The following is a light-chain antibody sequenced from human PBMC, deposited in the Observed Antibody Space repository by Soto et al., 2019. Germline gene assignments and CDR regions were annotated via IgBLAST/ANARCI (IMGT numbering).Light chain of an antibody. CDR3: SSYTGSTTRYV. V-gene: IGLV2-14*01. CDR1: SSDVGGYNY. CDR2: DVS. J-gene: IGLJ1*01. Sequence: QSALTQPASVSGSPGQSITISCTGTSSDVGGYNYVSWYQQHPGKAPKLMIYDVSNRPSGVSNRFSGSKSGNTASLTISGLQAEDEADYYCSSYTGSTTRYVFGTGT.